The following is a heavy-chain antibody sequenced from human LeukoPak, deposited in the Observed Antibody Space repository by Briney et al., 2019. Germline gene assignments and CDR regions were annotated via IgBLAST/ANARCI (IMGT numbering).Heavy chain of an antibody. CDR3: ARDTSGYVSQTFDI. J-gene: IGHJ3*02. D-gene: IGHD5-18*01. CDR1: GYAFTTYG. Sequence: ASVKVSCKASGYAFTTYGISWVRQAPGQGLEWMGWISAYNANINYAQKLQGRVTMTTDTSTSTAYMELRSLRSDDTAVYYCARDTSGYVSQTFDIWGQGTMVTVSS. CDR2: ISAYNANI. V-gene: IGHV1-18*01.